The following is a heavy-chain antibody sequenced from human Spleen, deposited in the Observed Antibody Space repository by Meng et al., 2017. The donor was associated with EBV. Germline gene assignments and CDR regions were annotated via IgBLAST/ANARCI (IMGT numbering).Heavy chain of an antibody. CDR3: ARPFPSWQSPRLDPFGA. CDR1: GGSFSGYY. D-gene: IGHD6-19*01. V-gene: IGHV4-34*01. CDR2: INHSGST. J-gene: IGHJ5*02. Sequence: QVQLTRWAAGRLMPPGTLSPTCAVYGGSFSGYYWSWIRQPPGKGLEWIGEINHSGSTNYNPSLKSRVTMSVDTSKNQFSLRLTSVTAADTAVYYCARPFPSWQSPRLDPFGAWGQGTLVTVSS.